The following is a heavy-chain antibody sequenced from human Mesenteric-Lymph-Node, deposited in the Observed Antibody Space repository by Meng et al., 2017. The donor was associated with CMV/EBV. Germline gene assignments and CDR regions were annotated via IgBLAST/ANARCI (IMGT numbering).Heavy chain of an antibody. Sequence: VQLQQWGAGLFKPSETLSLTSAGYGGSFSGYYWSWIRQPPGKGLEWIGEINHSGSTNYNPSLKSRVTISVDTSKNQFSLKLSSVTAADTAVYYCARHQRWLKSEGGFNYWGQGTLVTVSS. D-gene: IGHD4-23*01. CDR3: ARHQRWLKSEGGFNY. CDR1: GGSFSGYY. CDR2: INHSGST. J-gene: IGHJ4*02. V-gene: IGHV4-34*01.